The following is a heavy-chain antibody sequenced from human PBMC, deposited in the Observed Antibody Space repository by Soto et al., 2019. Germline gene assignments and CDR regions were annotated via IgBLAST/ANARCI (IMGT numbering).Heavy chain of an antibody. Sequence: QVQLVQSGAEVKKPGSSVRVSCKASGDTFRMYAISWVRQAPGQGLGWMGGISPIFEATNYAQKFQGRVAITADESTTTAYMELSSLRAEDSAVYYCARRAMTGTTGGNYYCHGTDVWGQGTTVTVS. CDR3: ARRAMTGTTGGNYYCHGTDV. J-gene: IGHJ6*02. D-gene: IGHD1-7*01. V-gene: IGHV1-69*01. CDR1: GDTFRMYA. CDR2: ISPIFEAT.